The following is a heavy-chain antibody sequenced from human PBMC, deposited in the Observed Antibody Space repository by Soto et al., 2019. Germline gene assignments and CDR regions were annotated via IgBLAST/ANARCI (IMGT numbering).Heavy chain of an antibody. CDR3: ASCSRRCPTKRYYYGMDV. CDR1: GGTFSSYA. Sequence: QVQLVQSGAEVKKPGSSVKVSCKASGGTFSSYAISWVRQAPGQGLEWMGGIIPIFGTANYAQKFQGRVTIPADKSTSTAYMELSSLRSEDTAVYYCASCSRRCPTKRYYYGMDVWGQGTTVTVSS. V-gene: IGHV1-69*06. J-gene: IGHJ6*02. D-gene: IGHD1-1*01. CDR2: IIPIFGTA.